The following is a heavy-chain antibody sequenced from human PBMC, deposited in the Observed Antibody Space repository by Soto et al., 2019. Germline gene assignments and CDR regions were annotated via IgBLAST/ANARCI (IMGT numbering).Heavy chain of an antibody. D-gene: IGHD3-16*01. V-gene: IGHV3-13*01. CDR1: GFTFSNYA. CDR2: IGAAGDT. J-gene: IGHJ4*02. CDR3: AAGGVTSVAQFDY. Sequence: EVQLVESGGGLVQPGGSLRLSCAASGFTFSNYAMHWVRQPTGKGLEWVSGIGAAGDTYYPGSVKGRFTISREKAKNSLYLQMNSLRAGDTAVYYCAAGGVTSVAQFDYWGQGTLVTVSS.